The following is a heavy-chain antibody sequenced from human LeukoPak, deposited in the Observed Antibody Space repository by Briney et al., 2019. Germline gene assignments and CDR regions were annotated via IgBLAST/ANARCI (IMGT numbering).Heavy chain of an antibody. D-gene: IGHD3-22*01. J-gene: IGHJ5*02. CDR3: ARVKLFYHDTSGYPNWFDP. CDR1: GGSISGHY. Sequence: SETLSLTCTVSGGSISGHYWGWIRQPPGKGLEWIGSIYHSGSTYYNPSLRSRVTISVDTSKNQFSLKLSSVTAADTAVYYCARVKLFYHDTSGYPNWFDPWGQGTLVTVSS. CDR2: IYHSGST. V-gene: IGHV4-38-2*02.